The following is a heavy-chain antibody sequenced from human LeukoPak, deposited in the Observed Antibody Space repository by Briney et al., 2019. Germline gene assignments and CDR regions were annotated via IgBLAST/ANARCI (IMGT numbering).Heavy chain of an antibody. D-gene: IGHD6-13*01. CDR3: ARHLGSSWYFSFDP. CDR1: GGSFSGYY. CDR2: INHSGST. V-gene: IGHV4-34*01. J-gene: IGHJ5*02. Sequence: SETLSLTCAVYGGSFSGYYWSWIRQPPGKGLEWIGEINHSGSTNYNPSLKSRVTISVDTSKNQFSLKLRSVTAADTAVYYCARHLGSSWYFSFDPWGQGTLVTVSS.